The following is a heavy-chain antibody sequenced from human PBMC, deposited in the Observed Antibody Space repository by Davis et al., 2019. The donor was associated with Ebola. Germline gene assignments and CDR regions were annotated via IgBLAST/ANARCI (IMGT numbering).Heavy chain of an antibody. J-gene: IGHJ5*02. CDR2: INSDGSST. D-gene: IGHD3-22*01. V-gene: IGHV3-74*01. CDR3: ASTRETYYYDSSGYSTINWFDP. CDR1: GFTFSSYW. Sequence: PGGSLRLSCAASGFTFSSYWMHWVRQAPGKGLVWVSRINSDGSSTSYADSVKGRFTISRDNAKNTLYLQMNSLRAEDTAVYYCASTRETYYYDSSGYSTINWFDPWGQGTLVTVSS.